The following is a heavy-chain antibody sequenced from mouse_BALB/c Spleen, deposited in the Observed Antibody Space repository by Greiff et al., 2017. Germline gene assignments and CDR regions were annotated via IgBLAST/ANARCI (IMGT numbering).Heavy chain of an antibody. CDR3: ARDILWNYAMDY. D-gene: IGHD1-1*02. CDR1: GYSITSGYY. CDR2: ISYDGSN. V-gene: IGHV3-6*02. J-gene: IGHJ4*01. Sequence: DVKLQESGPGLVKPSQSLSLTCSVTGYSITSGYYWNWIRQFPGNKLEWMGYISYDGSNNYNPSLKNRISITRGTSKNQFFLKLNSVTTEDTATYYCARDILWNYAMDYWGQGTSVTVSS.